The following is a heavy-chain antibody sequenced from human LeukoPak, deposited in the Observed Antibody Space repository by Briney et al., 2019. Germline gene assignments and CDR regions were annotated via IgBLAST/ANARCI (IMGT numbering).Heavy chain of an antibody. Sequence: SETLSLTCTVSGDSISSYYWSWIRQPPGKGLEWIGYIYYSGSTNYNPSLKSRVSMSIDKSRNQFSLKLDSVTVADTAVYYCAREELGGERGIDYWGQGTLVTVSS. CDR1: GDSISSYY. J-gene: IGHJ4*02. CDR3: AREELGGERGIDY. V-gene: IGHV4-59*12. D-gene: IGHD3-10*01. CDR2: IYYSGST.